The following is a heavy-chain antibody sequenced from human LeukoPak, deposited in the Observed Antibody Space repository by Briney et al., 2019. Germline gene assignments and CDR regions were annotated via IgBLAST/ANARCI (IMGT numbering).Heavy chain of an antibody. V-gene: IGHV4-4*02. CDR1: GGSISSSNW. J-gene: IGHJ1*01. CDR3: ARSSGYYFEYFHH. Sequence: SGTLSLTCAVPGGSISSSNWWSWIRQPPGKGLEWIGEIYHSGSTNYNPSLKSRVTISVDKSKTQFSLKLSSVTAADTALYYCARSSGYYFEYFHHWGQGTLVTVSS. D-gene: IGHD3-22*01. CDR2: IYHSGST.